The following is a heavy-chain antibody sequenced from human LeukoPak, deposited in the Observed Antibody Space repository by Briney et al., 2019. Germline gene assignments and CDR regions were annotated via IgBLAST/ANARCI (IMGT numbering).Heavy chain of an antibody. Sequence: GGSLRLSCAASGFTFSSYGMHWVRQAPGKGLEWVSAISGSGGSTYYADSVKGRFTISRDNSKNTLYLQMNSLRAEDTAVYYCAKAYYYGSGSYIYAFDIWGQGTMVTVSS. CDR3: AKAYYYGSGSYIYAFDI. CDR2: ISGSGGST. D-gene: IGHD3-10*01. J-gene: IGHJ3*02. CDR1: GFTFSSYG. V-gene: IGHV3-23*01.